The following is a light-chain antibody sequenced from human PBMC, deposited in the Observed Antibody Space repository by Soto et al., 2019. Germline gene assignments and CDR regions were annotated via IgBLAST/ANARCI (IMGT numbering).Light chain of an antibody. V-gene: IGLV2-14*03. CDR2: DVS. CDR3: SSYTSSSTLV. Sequence: QSALTQPASVSGSPGQSITISCTGTSSDVGGYNYVSWYQQHPGKAPKLIIYDVSNRPAGVSNRFSGSKSGNTASLTISGLQAEDEAAYYCSSYTSSSTLVFGGGTKLTVL. J-gene: IGLJ2*01. CDR1: SSDVGGYNY.